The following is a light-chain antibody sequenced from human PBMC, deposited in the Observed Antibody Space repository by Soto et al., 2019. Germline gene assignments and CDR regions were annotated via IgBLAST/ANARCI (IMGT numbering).Light chain of an antibody. J-gene: IGKJ4*01. CDR3: QQSYSAPLT. CDR2: AAS. V-gene: IGKV1-39*01. Sequence: DIQMTQSPSSLSASVGDRVIITCRASQSISTYLNWYQQKPGKAPKLLIYAASSLQTGVPSRFSGSGSGTDFTLTISSLQPEDFATYYCQQSYSAPLTFGGGTKAEIK. CDR1: QSISTY.